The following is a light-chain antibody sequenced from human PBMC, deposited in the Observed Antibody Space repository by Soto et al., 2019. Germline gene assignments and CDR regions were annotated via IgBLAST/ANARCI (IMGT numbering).Light chain of an antibody. CDR1: SSNIGSNT. J-gene: IGLJ1*01. Sequence: SVLTQPPSASGTPGQRVTISCSGSSSNIGSNTVNWYQQLPGTAPKLLIYSHNQRPSGVPDRFSGSKSGTSASLAISGLQSEDEADYYCAAWDDSLNGRVFGTGTKLTVL. V-gene: IGLV1-44*01. CDR3: AAWDDSLNGRV. CDR2: SHN.